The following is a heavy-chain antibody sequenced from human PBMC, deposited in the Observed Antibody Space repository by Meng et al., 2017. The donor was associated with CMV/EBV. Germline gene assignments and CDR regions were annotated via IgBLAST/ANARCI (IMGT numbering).Heavy chain of an antibody. J-gene: IGHJ5*02. CDR1: GGSISSYY. V-gene: IGHV4-4*07. CDR2: ISTSGST. D-gene: IGHD2-15*01. CDR3: ARSMVVAGDWFDP. Sequence: QVQLQQSGPGLVKPSASLSLTCYVSGGSISSYYWSWIRQPAGKGLEWIGRISTSGSTNYNPSLKSRVTMSVDTSKNQFSLKLSSVTAADTAVYYRARSMVVAGDWFDPWGQGTLVTVSS.